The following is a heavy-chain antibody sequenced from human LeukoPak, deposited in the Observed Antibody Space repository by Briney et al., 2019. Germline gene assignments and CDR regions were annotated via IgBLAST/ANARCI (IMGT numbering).Heavy chain of an antibody. CDR2: ISYDGSNN. Sequence: GRSLRLSCAASGFTFSSYGMHWVRQAPGKGLEWVAVISYDGSNNYYADSVKGRFTISRDNSKNTLYLQMNSLRAEDTAVYCCARDLIVGSISYYFDYWGQGTLVTVSS. CDR3: ARDLIVGSISYYFDY. V-gene: IGHV3-30*03. CDR1: GFTFSSYG. J-gene: IGHJ4*02. D-gene: IGHD1-26*01.